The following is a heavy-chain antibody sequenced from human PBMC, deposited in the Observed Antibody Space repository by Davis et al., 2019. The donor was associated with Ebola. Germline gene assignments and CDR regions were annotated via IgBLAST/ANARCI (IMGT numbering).Heavy chain of an antibody. CDR2: IYHSGRT. J-gene: IGHJ6*02. Sequence: PSETLSLTCGVSGCSISSGGYSWSWIRQPPGKGLEWIGYIYHSGRTSYNPSLKSRVTISVDSSKNQFSLKLTSVTAADTAVYYCARGSPMDVWGQGTSVTVSS. CDR1: GCSISSGGYS. CDR3: ARGSPMDV. V-gene: IGHV4-30-2*01.